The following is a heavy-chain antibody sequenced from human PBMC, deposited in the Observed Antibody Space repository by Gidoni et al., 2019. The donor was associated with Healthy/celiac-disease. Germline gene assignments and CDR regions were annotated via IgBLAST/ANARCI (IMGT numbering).Heavy chain of an antibody. CDR2: TYYRSKWYN. CDR3: ARDNIAVADHPVAPYYYGMDV. Sequence: QVQLQQSGPVLVKPSQTLSLTCAISGYIVSRHSAACTWIRQSPSRGLEWLGRTYYRSKWYNDYAVSVKSRITINPDTSKNQFSLKLNSVTPEDTAVYYCARDNIAVADHPVAPYYYGMDVWGQGTTVTVSS. V-gene: IGHV6-1*01. D-gene: IGHD6-19*01. J-gene: IGHJ6*02. CDR1: GYIVSRHSAA.